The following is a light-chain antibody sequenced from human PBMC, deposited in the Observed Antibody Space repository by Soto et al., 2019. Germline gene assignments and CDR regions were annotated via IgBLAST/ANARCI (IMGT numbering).Light chain of an antibody. J-gene: IGKJ3*01. V-gene: IGKV4-1*01. CDR1: QSVLYSSNNKNY. Sequence: DIVMTQSPDSLAVSLGERDTINCKSSQSVLYSSNNKNYLAWYQQKPGQPPKLLIYWASTRESGVPDRFSGSGSVTDFTLTISSLQAEDVAVYYCQQYYSTPFTFGPGTKVDIK. CDR3: QQYYSTPFT. CDR2: WAS.